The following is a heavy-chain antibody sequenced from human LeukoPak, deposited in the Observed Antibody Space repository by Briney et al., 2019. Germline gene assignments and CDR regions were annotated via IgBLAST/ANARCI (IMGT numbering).Heavy chain of an antibody. CDR1: GFTFSDYY. J-gene: IGHJ4*02. V-gene: IGHV3-11*04. Sequence: GGSLRLSCAASGFTFSDYYMSWIRQAPGKGLEWVSYISSSGSTIYYADSVKGRFTISRDNAKNSLYLRMNSLRAEDTAVYYCARDQNIVVVTARFDYWGQGTLVTVSS. D-gene: IGHD2-21*02. CDR2: ISSSGSTI. CDR3: ARDQNIVVVTARFDY.